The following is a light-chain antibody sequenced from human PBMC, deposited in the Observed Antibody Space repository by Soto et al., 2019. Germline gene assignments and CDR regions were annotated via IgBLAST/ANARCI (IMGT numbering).Light chain of an antibody. V-gene: IGKV1-17*01. CDR3: LQHSTYPWA. CDR1: LGIRND. Sequence: DIQMTQSPSSLSASVGDSVTITCRASLGIRNDLAWYQQKPGKAPKRLIYSASSLQSGVPSRFSGSYSGTEFTLTISSRQPEDFATYYCLQHSTYPWAFGQGTKVEIK. CDR2: SAS. J-gene: IGKJ1*01.